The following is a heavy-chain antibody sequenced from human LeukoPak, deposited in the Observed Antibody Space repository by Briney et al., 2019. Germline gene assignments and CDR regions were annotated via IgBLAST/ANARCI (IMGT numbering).Heavy chain of an antibody. J-gene: IGHJ6*04. V-gene: IGHV4-30-2*01. CDR2: IYHSGST. D-gene: IGHD3-10*01. Sequence: SETLSLTCAVSGGSISSGGYSWSWIRQPPGKGLEWIGYIYHSGSTYYNPSLKSRVTISVDRSKNQFSLKLSSVTAADTAVYYCARAFAGTRYYYYGMDVWGKGTTVTVSS. CDR3: ARAFAGTRYYYYGMDV. CDR1: GGSISSGGYS.